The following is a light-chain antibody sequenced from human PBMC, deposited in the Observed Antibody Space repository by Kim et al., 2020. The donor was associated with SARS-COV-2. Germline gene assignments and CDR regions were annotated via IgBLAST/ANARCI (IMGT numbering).Light chain of an antibody. CDR3: QQYNNYPNT. J-gene: IGKJ2*01. V-gene: IGKV1-5*03. CDR1: QSISSW. CDR2: KAS. Sequence: RSASVGDRVTITCRASQSISSWLAWYEQKAGKAPKLLIYKASSLESGVPSRFSGSGSGTEFTLTISSLQPDDFATYYCQQYNNYPNTFGQGTKLEI.